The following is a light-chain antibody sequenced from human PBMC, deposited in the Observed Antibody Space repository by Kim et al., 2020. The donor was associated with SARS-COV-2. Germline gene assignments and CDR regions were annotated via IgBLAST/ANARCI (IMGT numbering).Light chain of an antibody. CDR1: QSINTNY. V-gene: IGKV3-20*01. CDR3: QQYGNSRGT. Sequence: EIVLTQSPGTLSLSPGERATLSCRASQSINTNYLAWYHQRPGQAPRLLIYGASSRATGIPDRFSGSGSGTDFTLTISRLEPEDFAVYYCQQYGNSRGTFGQGTKLEI. CDR2: GAS. J-gene: IGKJ2*01.